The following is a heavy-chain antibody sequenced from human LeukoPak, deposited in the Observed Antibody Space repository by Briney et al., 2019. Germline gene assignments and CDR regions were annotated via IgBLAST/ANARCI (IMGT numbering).Heavy chain of an antibody. D-gene: IGHD6-19*01. CDR3: AKDPPVYSSGWPFDY. CDR1: GFTFSSYA. Sequence: GGSLTLSCAASGFTFSSYAMSWVRQAPGKGLEWVSAISGSGGSTYYADSVKGRFTISRDNSKNTLYLQMNSLRAEDTAVYYCAKDPPVYSSGWPFDYWGQGTLVTVSS. J-gene: IGHJ4*02. V-gene: IGHV3-23*01. CDR2: ISGSGGST.